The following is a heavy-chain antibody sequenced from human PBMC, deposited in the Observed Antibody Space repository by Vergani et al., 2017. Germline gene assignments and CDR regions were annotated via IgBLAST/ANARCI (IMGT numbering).Heavy chain of an antibody. Sequence: EVQLVQSGAEVKKPGESLKISCKGSGHSFTSYWIGWVRQIPGKGLEWMGIIYPGDSDTRYSPSFQGQVTISADKSISTSYLQWSSLKASDTAMYYCARQRRGPSIAARGYFDLWGRGTLVTVSS. CDR3: ARQRRGPSIAARGYFDL. V-gene: IGHV5-51*01. CDR1: GHSFTSYW. CDR2: IYPGDSDT. J-gene: IGHJ2*01. D-gene: IGHD6-6*01.